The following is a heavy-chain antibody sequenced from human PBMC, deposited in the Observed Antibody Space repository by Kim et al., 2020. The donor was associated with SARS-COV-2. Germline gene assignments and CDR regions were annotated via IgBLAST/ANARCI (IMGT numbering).Heavy chain of an antibody. CDR1: GFTFSSYA. V-gene: IGHV3-23*01. Sequence: GGSLRLSCAASGFTFSSYAMSWVRQAPGKGLEWVSAISGSGGSTYYADSVKGRFTISRDNSKNTLYLQMNSLRAEDTAVYYCAKDSRSGIYDLDCCDPWGQGPLVTVSS. CDR2: ISGSGGST. CDR3: AKDSRSGIYDLDCCDP. D-gene: IGHD3-3*01. J-gene: IGHJ5*02.